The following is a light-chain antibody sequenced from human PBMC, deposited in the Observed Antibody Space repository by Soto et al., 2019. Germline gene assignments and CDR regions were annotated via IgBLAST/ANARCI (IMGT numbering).Light chain of an antibody. CDR2: LSSDGRH. CDR3: QTWDTGARVV. V-gene: IGLV4-69*01. CDR1: SGHSSYA. Sequence: QSVLTQSPSASASLGASVKLTCTLSSGHSSYAIAWHQQQPEKGPRYLMKLSSDGRHSKGDGSPDRFSGSSSGAERYLTISSLQSEDEADYYCQTWDTGARVVFGGGTKLTVL. J-gene: IGLJ2*01.